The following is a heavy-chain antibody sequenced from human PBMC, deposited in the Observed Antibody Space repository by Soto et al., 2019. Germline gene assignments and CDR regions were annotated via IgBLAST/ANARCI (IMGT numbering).Heavy chain of an antibody. D-gene: IGHD3-10*01. CDR2: MYYSGNT. Sequence: PSETLSLTCSVSGGSISDYYWSWIRQPPGKGLEWIGYMYYSGNTNSNPSLGSRVTMSVDTSKKQFSLKLSSVTPADTAVYYCCYGPPCDYWGQGTLVTVSS. V-gene: IGHV4-59*01. CDR1: GGSISDYY. CDR3: CYGPPCDY. J-gene: IGHJ4*02.